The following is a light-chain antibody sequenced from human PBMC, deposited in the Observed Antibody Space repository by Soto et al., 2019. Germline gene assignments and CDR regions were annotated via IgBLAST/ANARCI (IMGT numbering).Light chain of an antibody. Sequence: ESVLTQSPATRSLSPGERATLSCRASPSVSNSLAWYQHKPGQAPRLLVYDASNRATGVPTRFSGSGSGTDFTLTISSLEPEDFAVYYCQQRNKWPPVTFGGGTKVDIK. J-gene: IGKJ4*01. CDR1: PSVSNS. V-gene: IGKV3-11*01. CDR3: QQRNKWPPVT. CDR2: DAS.